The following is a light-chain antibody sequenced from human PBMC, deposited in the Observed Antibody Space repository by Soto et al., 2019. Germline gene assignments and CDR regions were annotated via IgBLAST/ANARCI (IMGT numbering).Light chain of an antibody. CDR2: GAS. V-gene: IGKV3-20*01. Sequence: IVLTQFPGTLSLSPGERATLSCRASQSVSSNYLAWYQQKPGQAPRVLLYGASTRATGIPDRFSGSGSGTDFTLTISRLEPEDFAVYYCQLYGSSIRYTFGQGTKLEIK. CDR1: QSVSSNY. CDR3: QLYGSSIRYT. J-gene: IGKJ2*01.